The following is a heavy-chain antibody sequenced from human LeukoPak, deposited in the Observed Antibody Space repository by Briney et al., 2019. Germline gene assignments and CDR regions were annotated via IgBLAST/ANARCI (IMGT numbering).Heavy chain of an antibody. CDR1: GGTFSSYA. CDR2: IIPMFGTT. D-gene: IGHD5-12*01. CDR3: ASGTVATFKGYYYYYYMDV. Sequence: SVKVSCKTSGGTFSSYAFSWVRQAPGQGLEWMGGIIPMFGTTDQAQRFQGRVTITADKSTSTAYMELSSLRSEDTAVYYCASGTVATFKGYYYYYYMDVWGKGTTVTVSS. V-gene: IGHV1-69*06. J-gene: IGHJ6*03.